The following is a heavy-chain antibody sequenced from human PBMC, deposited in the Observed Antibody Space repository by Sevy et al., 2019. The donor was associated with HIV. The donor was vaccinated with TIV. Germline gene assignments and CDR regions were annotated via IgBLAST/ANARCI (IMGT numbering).Heavy chain of an antibody. J-gene: IGHJ6*02. CDR3: ARVRYYYDSSGYYPYYYYYGMDV. D-gene: IGHD3-22*01. V-gene: IGHV3-30*04. Sequence: SLRLSCAASGFTFSSYAMHWVRQAPGKGLEWVAVISYDGSNKYYADSVKGRFTISRDNSKNTLYLQMNSLRAEDTAVYYCARVRYYYDSSGYYPYYYYYGMDVWGQGTTVTVSS. CDR1: GFTFSSYA. CDR2: ISYDGSNK.